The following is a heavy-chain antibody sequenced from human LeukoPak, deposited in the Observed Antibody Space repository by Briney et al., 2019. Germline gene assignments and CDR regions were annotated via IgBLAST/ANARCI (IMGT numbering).Heavy chain of an antibody. CDR2: IKQDGSEK. V-gene: IGHV3-7*01. J-gene: IGHJ4*02. D-gene: IGHD3-22*01. CDR1: GFTFNNFG. CDR3: ARDQRTYYYDSSGFDY. Sequence: GGSLRLSCAASGFTFNNFGMHWVRQAPGKGLEWVANIKQDGSEKYYVDSVKGRFTISRDNAKNSLYLQMNSLRAEDTAVYYCARDQRTYYYDSSGFDYWGQGTLVTVSS.